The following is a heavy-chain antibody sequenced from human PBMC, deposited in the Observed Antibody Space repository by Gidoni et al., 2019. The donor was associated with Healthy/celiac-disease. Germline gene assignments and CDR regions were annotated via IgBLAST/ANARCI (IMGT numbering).Heavy chain of an antibody. D-gene: IGHD3-9*01. V-gene: IGHV5-10-1*01. CDR2: SDPSDSDT. Sequence: DVQLVQSGAEGKKHGESLRRAHKGSGYSFTSYWISRVRQMPGNGMEWMGRSDPSDSDTTYSPSFQGHVTISADKSISTAYLQWSSLKASDTAMYYCARLRYFDWLSADAAFDIWGQGTMVTVSS. CDR1: GYSFTSYW. J-gene: IGHJ3*02. CDR3: ARLRYFDWLSADAAFDI.